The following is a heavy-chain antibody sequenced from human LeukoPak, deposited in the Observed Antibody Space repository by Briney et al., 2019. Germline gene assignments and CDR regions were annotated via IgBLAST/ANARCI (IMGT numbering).Heavy chain of an antibody. CDR2: IKDKDDGGTT. V-gene: IGHV3-15*01. Sequence: GGSLRLSCAASGFTVDNAWMSWVRQAPGKGLEWVGCIKDKDDGGTTEYAAPVKGRFTISRDDFKNMVYLQMNSLKIEDTAVYYCTTAERATGFDCWGQGTLVTVSS. J-gene: IGHJ4*02. D-gene: IGHD1-26*01. CDR1: GFTVDNAW. CDR3: TTAERATGFDC.